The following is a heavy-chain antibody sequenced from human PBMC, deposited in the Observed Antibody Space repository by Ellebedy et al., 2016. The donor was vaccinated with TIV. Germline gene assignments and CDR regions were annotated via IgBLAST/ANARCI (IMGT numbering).Heavy chain of an antibody. CDR1: GDSINTDNYY. D-gene: IGHD4-23*01. CDR2: IHYSGTT. Sequence: SETLSLTCTVSGDSINTDNYYWGWIRQPPGMGLEWIGSIHYSGTTENQPSLKSRVTISVDTSKKQFFLKLTSVTAADTAVYYCARHYYYGGNSDAFDIWGQGTMVSVS. CDR3: ARHYYYGGNSDAFDI. V-gene: IGHV4-39*01. J-gene: IGHJ3*02.